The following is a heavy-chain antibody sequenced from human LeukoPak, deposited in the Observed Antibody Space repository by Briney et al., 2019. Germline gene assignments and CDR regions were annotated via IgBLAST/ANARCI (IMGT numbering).Heavy chain of an antibody. CDR3: ARDRVTIFYGGYYYYMDV. J-gene: IGHJ6*03. D-gene: IGHD3-9*01. Sequence: GGSLRLSCAASGFTVSSNYMSWVRQAPGKGLEWVSIIYSGGSTFYADSVKGRFTISRDNSKNTLYLQMNSLRAEDTAVYYCARDRVTIFYGGYYYYMDVWGKGTTVTISS. V-gene: IGHV3-53*01. CDR1: GFTVSSNY. CDR2: IYSGGST.